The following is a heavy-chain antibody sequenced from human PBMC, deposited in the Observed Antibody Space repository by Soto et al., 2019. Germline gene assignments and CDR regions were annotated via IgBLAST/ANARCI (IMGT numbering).Heavy chain of an antibody. CDR1: GGSFSAYY. CDR2: INHSGGT. J-gene: IGHJ4*02. CDR3: ARGSVDTVDSSGFYEY. V-gene: IGHV4-34*01. Sequence: SETLSLTCAVYGGSFSAYYWSWIRQPPGQGLEWIGEINHSGGTSYNPSLKSRVTISVDTSKSQFSLKLTSVTAADRAVYYCARGSVDTVDSSGFYEYWGKEPRVTVSS. D-gene: IGHD3-22*01.